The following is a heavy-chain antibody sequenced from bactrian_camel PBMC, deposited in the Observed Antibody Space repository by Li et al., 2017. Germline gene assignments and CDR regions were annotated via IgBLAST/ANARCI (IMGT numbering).Heavy chain of an antibody. CDR3: AKGVDEYYY. V-gene: IGHV3S31*01. J-gene: IGHJ4*01. D-gene: IGHD3*01. Sequence: DVQLVESGGDLVQPGGSLRLSCAASGFTFGSYAMSWVRQAPGKGLEWVSTINSYGGSAYFADSVKGRFTISGDNAKNTLYLQLNSLKTEDTAMYYCAKGVDEYYYWGQGTQVTVS. CDR1: GFTFGSYA. CDR2: INSYGGSA.